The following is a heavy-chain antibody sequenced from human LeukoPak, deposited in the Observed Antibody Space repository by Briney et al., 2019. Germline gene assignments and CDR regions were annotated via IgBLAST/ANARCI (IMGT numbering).Heavy chain of an antibody. Sequence: PGGSLRLSCAASGFTFSIYGMRWVRQAPGKGLEWVSTIPASGGNTYYADSVKGRFTISRDNSKNTLYLQMNSLTAEDTAIYYCVRYLSGWYYFDDWGQGTLVTVSS. J-gene: IGHJ4*02. CDR1: GFTFSIYG. V-gene: IGHV3-23*01. D-gene: IGHD6-19*01. CDR3: VRYLSGWYYFDD. CDR2: IPASGGNT.